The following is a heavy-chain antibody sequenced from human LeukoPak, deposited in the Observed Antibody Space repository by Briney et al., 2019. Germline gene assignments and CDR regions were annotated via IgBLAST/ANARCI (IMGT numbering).Heavy chain of an antibody. CDR1: GYSISSGYY. CDR3: ARHYSSSSLRVYYYYYMDV. V-gene: IGHV4-38-2*01. CDR2: IYHSGST. Sequence: SETLSLTCAASGYSISSGYYWGCIRPPPGKGREWIGIIYHSGSTYYTPSLKSRVTISVDTSKNQVPLKLSSVTAADTAVYYCARHYSSSSLRVYYYYYMDVWGKGTTVTVSS. D-gene: IGHD6-13*01. J-gene: IGHJ6*03.